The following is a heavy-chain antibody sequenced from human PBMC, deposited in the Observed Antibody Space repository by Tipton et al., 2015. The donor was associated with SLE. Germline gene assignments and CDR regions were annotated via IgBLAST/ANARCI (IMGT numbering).Heavy chain of an antibody. CDR2: IIPIFGTA. CDR1: GGTFSTYA. V-gene: IGHV1-69*01. D-gene: IGHD3-10*01. J-gene: IGHJ4*02. CDR3: ARERRYGSGSKGFDY. Sequence: QVQLVQSGAEVKKPGSSVKVSCKASGGTFSTYAISWVRQAPGQGLEWMGGIIPIFGTAIYAQMFQGRVTIIADESSSTAHMELSSLTSEDTAVYYCARERRYGSGSKGFDYWGQGTLVTVSS.